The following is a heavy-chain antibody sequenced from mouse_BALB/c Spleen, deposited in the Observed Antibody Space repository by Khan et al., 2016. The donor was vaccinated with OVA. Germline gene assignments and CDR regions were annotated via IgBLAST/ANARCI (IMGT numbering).Heavy chain of an antibody. CDR3: ARIYGGDFDY. V-gene: IGHV3-2*02. J-gene: IGHJ2*01. CDR1: GYSITSDYA. CDR2: ISYSGST. D-gene: IGHD1-1*01. Sequence: EVQLVESGPGLVKPSQSLSLTCTVTGYSITSDYAWNWIRQFPGNKLEWMGYISYSGSTKYNPSLKSRISITRDTSKNQFFLQLNSVTTEDTATYYCARIYGGDFDYWGQGTTLTVSS.